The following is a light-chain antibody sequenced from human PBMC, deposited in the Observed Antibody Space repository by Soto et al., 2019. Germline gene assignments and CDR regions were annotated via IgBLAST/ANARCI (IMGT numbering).Light chain of an antibody. CDR2: DAS. V-gene: IGKV3D-15*01. J-gene: IGKJ4*01. CDR3: QRYNNWPLT. Sequence: EIVLTQSPGTLSLSPGERATLSCRASQLVSSYLAWYQHKPGQAPRLLIYDASNRAPGVPARFSGSGSGTDFTLTINSLQSEDFAVYYCQRYNNWPLTFGGGTKVDIK. CDR1: QLVSSY.